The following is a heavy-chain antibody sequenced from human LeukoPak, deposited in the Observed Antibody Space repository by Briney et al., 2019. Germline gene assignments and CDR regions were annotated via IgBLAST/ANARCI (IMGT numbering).Heavy chain of an antibody. D-gene: IGHD3-16*01. CDR1: GFTFSDYS. CDR3: AREGRGGAYFDY. Sequence: PGGSLRLSCAASGFTFSDYSMNWVRQAPGKGLEWVSYISGTSSTIYYADSVKGRFTISRDNAKNSLYLQMNSLRAEDTAVFYCAREGRGGAYFDYWGQGNLVTVSS. V-gene: IGHV3-48*04. J-gene: IGHJ4*02. CDR2: ISGTSSTI.